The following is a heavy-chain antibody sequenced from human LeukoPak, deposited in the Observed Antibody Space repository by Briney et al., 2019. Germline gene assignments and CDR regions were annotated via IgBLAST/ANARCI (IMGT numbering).Heavy chain of an antibody. Sequence: PGGSLRLSCAASGFTFSSYGMHWVRQAPGKGLEWVAVISYDGSNKYYADSVKGRFTISRDNSKNTLYLQMNSLRAEDTAVYYCAGGTPNSSSWWYYYYGMDVWGQGTTVTVSS. V-gene: IGHV3-30*03. CDR3: AGGTPNSSSWWYYYYGMDV. J-gene: IGHJ6*02. CDR2: ISYDGSNK. CDR1: GFTFSSYG. D-gene: IGHD6-13*01.